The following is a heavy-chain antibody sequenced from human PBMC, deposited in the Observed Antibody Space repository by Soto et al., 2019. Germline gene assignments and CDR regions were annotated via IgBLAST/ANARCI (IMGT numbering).Heavy chain of an antibody. CDR3: ARYPSPGSSAWLYFDY. V-gene: IGHV3-23*01. CDR1: GFTFRNHA. CDR2: FSGSGGTT. J-gene: IGHJ4*02. Sequence: EVQLLESGGGLVQPGGSLRLSCAASGFTFRNHAMSWVRQAPGKGLEWVSGFSGSGGTTYYADSVKGRFTVSRDNSKSTLYLQMDNLRVDDTAVYFCARYPSPGSSAWLYFDYWGQVTLVIVTP. D-gene: IGHD6-19*01.